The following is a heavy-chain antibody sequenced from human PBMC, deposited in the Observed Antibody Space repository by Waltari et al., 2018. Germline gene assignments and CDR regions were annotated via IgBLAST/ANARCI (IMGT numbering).Heavy chain of an antibody. D-gene: IGHD2-15*01. CDR3: AREESGGGGFPGWFDP. V-gene: IGHV1-69*04. CDR2: IIPILGIA. J-gene: IGHJ5*02. CDR1: GGTFSSYA. Sequence: QVQLVQSGAEVKKPGSSVKVSCKASGGTFSSYAISWVRPAPGQGLEWMGGIIPILGIANYAQKFQGRVTITADESTSTAYMELSSLRSEDTAVYYCAREESGGGGFPGWFDPWGQGTLVTVSS.